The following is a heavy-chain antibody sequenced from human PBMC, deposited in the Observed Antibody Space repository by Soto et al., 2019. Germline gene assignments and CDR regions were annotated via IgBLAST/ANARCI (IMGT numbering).Heavy chain of an antibody. Sequence: PGGSLRLSCAASGFTFSSYSMNWVRQAPGKGLEWVSYISSSSTTKYYADSVKGRFTISRDNSKNTLYLQMNSLRAEDTAVYYCARVAIFGVVATYGMDVWGPGTTVTVSS. CDR3: ARVAIFGVVATYGMDV. CDR1: GFTFSSYS. V-gene: IGHV3-48*01. J-gene: IGHJ6*02. D-gene: IGHD3-3*01. CDR2: ISSSSTTK.